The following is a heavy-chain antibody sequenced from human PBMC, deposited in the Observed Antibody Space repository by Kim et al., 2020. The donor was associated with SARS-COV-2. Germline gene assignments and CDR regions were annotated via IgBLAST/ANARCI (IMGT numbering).Heavy chain of an antibody. V-gene: IGHV4-59*01. CDR1: GGSISSYY. CDR3: ARALGHFDWLYIDY. J-gene: IGHJ4*02. D-gene: IGHD3-9*01. CDR2: IYYSGST. Sequence: SETLSLTCTVSGGSISSYYWSWIRQPPGKGLEWIGYIYYSGSTNYNPSLKSRVTISVDTSKNQFSLKLSSVTAADTAVYYCARALGHFDWLYIDYWGQGTLVTVSS.